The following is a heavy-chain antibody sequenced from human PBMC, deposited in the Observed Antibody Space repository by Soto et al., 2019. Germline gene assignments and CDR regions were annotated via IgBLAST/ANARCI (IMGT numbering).Heavy chain of an antibody. Sequence: SETLSLTCAVFVGSFSGYPWVWIRQSPGKGLEWIGEIDHSGATNHNPSLKSRVTISVDTSKNQFSLKVTSVTAADTAVYYCARAFLEWRALDVWGQGTTVTVSS. CDR3: ARAFLEWRALDV. J-gene: IGHJ6*02. D-gene: IGHD3-3*01. V-gene: IGHV4-34*01. CDR1: VGSFSGYP. CDR2: IDHSGAT.